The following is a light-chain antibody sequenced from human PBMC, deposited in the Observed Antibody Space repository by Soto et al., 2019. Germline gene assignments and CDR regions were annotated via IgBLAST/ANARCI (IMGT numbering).Light chain of an antibody. CDR3: QQSYSTPLT. V-gene: IGKV1-39*01. CDR1: QSISSY. J-gene: IGKJ4*01. CDR2: AAS. Sequence: DIQMTQSPSSLSASVGDRLTITCRASQSISSYLNWFQQKPGKPPNLLIYAASSLQSGVPSRFSGSGSGTDFTLTISSLQPEDFATYYCQQSYSTPLTFGGGTKVEIK.